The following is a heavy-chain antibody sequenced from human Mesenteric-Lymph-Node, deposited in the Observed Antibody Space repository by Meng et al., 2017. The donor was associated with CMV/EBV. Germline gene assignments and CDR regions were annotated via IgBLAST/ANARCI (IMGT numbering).Heavy chain of an antibody. V-gene: IGHV1-46*01. J-gene: IGHJ5*02. CDR1: GYTFSSYY. CDR2: INPSGGST. CDR3: ARGRGVGATLNWFDP. Sequence: SGYTFSSYYMQWVRQAPGQGLEWMGIINPSGGSTTYAQKFQGRVTMTRDTSTSTVYMELSSLRSEDTAVYYCARGRGVGATLNWFDPWGQGTLVTVSS. D-gene: IGHD1-26*01.